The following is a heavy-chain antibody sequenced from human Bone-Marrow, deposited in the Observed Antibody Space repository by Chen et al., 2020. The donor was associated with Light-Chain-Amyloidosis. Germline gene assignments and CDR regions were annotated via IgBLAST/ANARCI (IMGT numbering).Heavy chain of an antibody. CDR1: GGSLRGYY. CDR3: ARSSSSWYEEYYYYYYYMDV. V-gene: IGHV4-34*01. Sequence: QVQLQQWGAGLLKPSETLSLTCGVNGGSLRGYYWSWIRQPPGKGLEWIGEISQSGSTYYNPTLRSRVTISLDTSKNQFSLKLSSVTAADTAVYYCARSSSSWYEEYYYYYYYMDVWGKGTTVTVSS. J-gene: IGHJ6*03. D-gene: IGHD6-13*01. CDR2: ISQSGST.